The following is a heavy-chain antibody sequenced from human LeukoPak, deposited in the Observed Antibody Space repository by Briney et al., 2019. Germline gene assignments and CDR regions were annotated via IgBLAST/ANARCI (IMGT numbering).Heavy chain of an antibody. CDR3: ARDGSSSSSVGDYFDY. V-gene: IGHV6-1*01. J-gene: IGHJ4*02. Sequence: SQTLSLTCAISGDSISSNSAAWNWIRPSPSRGLEWLVRGCSRSKWYNDYAVSVKSRITINPDTSKNQFSLQLNSVTPEDTAVYYCARDGSSSSSVGDYFDYWGQGTLVTVSS. CDR2: GCSRSKWYN. D-gene: IGHD6-6*01. CDR1: GDSISSNSAA.